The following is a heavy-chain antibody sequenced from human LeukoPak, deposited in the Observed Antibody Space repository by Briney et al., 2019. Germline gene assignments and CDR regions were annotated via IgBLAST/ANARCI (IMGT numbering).Heavy chain of an antibody. CDR1: GDSVSSNSVA. J-gene: IGHJ4*02. D-gene: IGHD2-2*01. CDR2: TYYRSKWYN. CDR3: ARAQQLFTNGPLDY. Sequence: SQTLSLTCAISGDSVSSNSVAWNWIRQSPSRGLEWLGRTYYRSKWYNDYAVFVKGRITINPDTSKNHFSLQLNSVTPEDTAVYYCARAQQLFTNGPLDYWGQGTLVTVSS. V-gene: IGHV6-1*01.